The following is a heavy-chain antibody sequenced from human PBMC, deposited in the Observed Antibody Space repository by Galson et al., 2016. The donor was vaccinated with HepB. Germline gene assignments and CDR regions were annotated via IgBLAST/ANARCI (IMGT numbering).Heavy chain of an antibody. CDR3: AHSLSTVGGFDP. CDR2: IYWDDDK. Sequence: PALVKPTQTLTLTCTFSGFSLSPSEVAVGWIRQPPGKALEWLALIYWDDDKRYNASLKSGLTVNKDTSKNQVVLKMTNMDPVDTGTYYCAHSLSTVGGFDPWGQGTLVTVSS. D-gene: IGHD1-26*01. J-gene: IGHJ5*02. CDR1: GFSLSPSEVA. V-gene: IGHV2-5*02.